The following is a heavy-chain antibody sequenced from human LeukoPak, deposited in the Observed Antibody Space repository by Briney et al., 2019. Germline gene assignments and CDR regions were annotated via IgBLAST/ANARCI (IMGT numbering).Heavy chain of an antibody. V-gene: IGHV3-30*02. CDR1: GFTFSSYG. J-gene: IGHJ3*01. CDR3: AKDIGNYDILTGHPY. D-gene: IGHD3-9*01. Sequence: GGSLRLSCAASGFTFSSYGMHWVRQAPGKGLEWVAFIRYGGSNKYYADSVKGRFTISRDNSKNTLYLQMNSLRAEDTAVYYCAKDIGNYDILTGHPYWGQGTMVTVSS. CDR2: IRYGGSNK.